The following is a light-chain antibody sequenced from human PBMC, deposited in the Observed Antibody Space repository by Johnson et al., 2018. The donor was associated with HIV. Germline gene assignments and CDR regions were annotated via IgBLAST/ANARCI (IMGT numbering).Light chain of an antibody. V-gene: IGLV1-51*01. Sequence: QAVLTQPPSVSAAPGQKVTISCSGSSSNIGNNYVSWYQQLPGRAPKLLIYDNNKRPSGIPDRFSGSKSGTSATLGITGLQTGDEAEYYVGTWDSRLRVGFFGTGTKVTVL. CDR2: DNN. CDR1: SSNIGNNY. CDR3: GTWDSRLRVGF. J-gene: IGLJ1*01.